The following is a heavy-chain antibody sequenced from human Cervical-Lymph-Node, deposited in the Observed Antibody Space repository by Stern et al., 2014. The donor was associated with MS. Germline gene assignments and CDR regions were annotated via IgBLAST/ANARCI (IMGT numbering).Heavy chain of an antibody. CDR2: IYLDDDK. CDR1: GFSLTTAGVG. Sequence: VTLRESGPTLVKPTQTVTLTCTLSGFSLTTAGVGVGWIRQPPGKALEWLALIYLDDDKLESPSLKNRLTNTNDTSQNQAFPTMTNGAPVDTATYYCAHSRVKYCRGGTCYSSLFDYWGQGTLVSVSS. V-gene: IGHV2-5*02. D-gene: IGHD2-15*01. CDR3: AHSRVKYCRGGTCYSSLFDY. J-gene: IGHJ4*02.